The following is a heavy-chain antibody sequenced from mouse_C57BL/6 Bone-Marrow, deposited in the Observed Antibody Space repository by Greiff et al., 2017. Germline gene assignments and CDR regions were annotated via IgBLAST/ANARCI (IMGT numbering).Heavy chain of an antibody. D-gene: IGHD1-1*01. CDR1: GYTFTSYW. V-gene: IGHV1-69*01. Sequence: VQLQQPGAELVMPGASVKLSCKASGYTFTSYWMHWVKQRPGQGLEWIGEIDPSDSYTNYNQKFKGKSTLTVDKSSHTAYMQLTSLPSEDSAVYYCASTNYCGSSFDYWGQGTTLTVSS. CDR2: IDPSDSYT. J-gene: IGHJ2*01. CDR3: ASTNYCGSSFDY.